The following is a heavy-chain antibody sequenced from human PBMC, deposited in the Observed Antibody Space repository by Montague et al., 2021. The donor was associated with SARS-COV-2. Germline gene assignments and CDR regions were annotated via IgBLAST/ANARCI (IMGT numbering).Heavy chain of an antibody. V-gene: IGHV2-5*01. D-gene: IGHD3-9*01. J-gene: IGHJ4*02. CDR3: AHLIRYYDIFTGIPFDY. CDR2: IYSNGDK. Sequence: PALVKPTQTLTLTCTFSGFSLSTPNVGVAWIRQPPGKALEWLAVIYSNGDKRYSPSLQRRLTITKDTSRNQVVVSLTNVDPLDTATYYCAHLIRYYDIFTGIPFDYWGQGSQVTVSS. CDR1: GFSLSTPNVG.